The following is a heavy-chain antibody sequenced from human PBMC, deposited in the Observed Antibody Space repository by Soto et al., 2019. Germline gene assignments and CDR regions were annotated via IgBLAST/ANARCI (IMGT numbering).Heavy chain of an antibody. CDR1: GFTFSSYA. CDR3: ARASPVTGRGKLRFLEWLFPMDV. J-gene: IGHJ6*02. V-gene: IGHV3-23*01. D-gene: IGHD3-3*01. CDR2: ISGSGGST. Sequence: EVQLLESGGGLVQPGGSLRLSCAASGFTFSSYAMSWVRQAPGKGLEWVSAISGSGGSTYYADTVKGRFTISRDNSKSTLYLKMNSLRAEDTAVYYCARASPVTGRGKLRFLEWLFPMDVWGQGTTVTVSS.